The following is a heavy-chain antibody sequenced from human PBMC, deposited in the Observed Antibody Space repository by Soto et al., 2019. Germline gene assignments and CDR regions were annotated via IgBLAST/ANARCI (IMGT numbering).Heavy chain of an antibody. J-gene: IGHJ5*02. Sequence: PGGSLRLSCAASGFTFSSYAMRWVRQAPGKGLEWVSAICCSGGSTYYADSVKGRFTISRDNSKNTLYLQVNSLRAEETAVYYCAKGPNNRPGVSYGSGRYYTHLSWFDPWGQGTLVTVSS. CDR1: GFTFSSYA. CDR2: ICCSGGST. CDR3: AKGPNNRPGVSYGSGRYYTHLSWFDP. V-gene: IGHV3-23*01. D-gene: IGHD3-10*01.